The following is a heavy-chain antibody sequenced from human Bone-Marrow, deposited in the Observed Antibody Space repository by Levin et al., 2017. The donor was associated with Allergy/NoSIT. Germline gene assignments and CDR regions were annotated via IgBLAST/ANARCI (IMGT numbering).Heavy chain of an antibody. CDR2: ISWNSGSL. D-gene: IGHD2-15*01. CDR1: GFTFDDYA. J-gene: IGHJ4*02. V-gene: IGHV3-9*01. Sequence: SLKISCTASGFTFDDYAMHWVRQGPGKGLEWVSGISWNSGSLAYAYSVKGRFTISRDNAKNSLYLQMNSLRAEDTAFYYCVKDTRAATADCFDYWRQGTLVTVSS. CDR3: VKDTRAATADCFDY.